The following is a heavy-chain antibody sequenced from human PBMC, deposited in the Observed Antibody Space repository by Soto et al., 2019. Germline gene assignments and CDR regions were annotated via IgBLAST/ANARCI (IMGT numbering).Heavy chain of an antibody. J-gene: IGHJ6*02. V-gene: IGHV1-69*13. CDR1: GGTFSSYA. CDR3: ARVGNSSSLYYYYYGMDV. D-gene: IGHD6-13*01. CDR2: IIPTFGTA. Sequence: SVKVSCKASGGTFSSYAISWVRQAPGQGLEWMGGIIPTFGTANYAQKFQGRVTITADESTSTAYMELSSLRSEDTAVYYCARVGNSSSLYYYYYGMDVWGQGTTVTVSS.